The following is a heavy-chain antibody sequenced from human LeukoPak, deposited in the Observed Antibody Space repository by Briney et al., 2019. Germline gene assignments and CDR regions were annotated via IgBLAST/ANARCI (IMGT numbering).Heavy chain of an antibody. J-gene: IGHJ5*02. CDR2: MYYSGST. Sequence: PSETLSLTCAVSGGSISSDDYYWSWIRQPPGKGLESIAYMYYSGSTYYNPSLKSRVTMSADTSKNQLSLKLSSVTAADTAVYYCARPYYYDSRIDPWGQGILVTVYS. CDR1: GGSISSDDYY. CDR3: ARPYYYDSRIDP. D-gene: IGHD3-22*01. V-gene: IGHV4-30-4*01.